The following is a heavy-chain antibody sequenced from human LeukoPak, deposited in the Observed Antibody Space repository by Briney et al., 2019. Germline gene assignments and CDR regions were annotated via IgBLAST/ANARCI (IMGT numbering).Heavy chain of an antibody. CDR3: TREDRPYCLFAY. J-gene: IGHJ4*02. CDR2: IAYDETI. V-gene: IGHV4-4*02. Sequence: EPLSLTCGVSGGSIDITNYWSWVRQAPGKGLEWIGEIAYDETINYNPSLRSRVAMSLDRANNQFSLSLTSVTAADTAVYYCTREDRPYCLFAYWGQGVLVTVSA. CDR1: GGSIDITNY. D-gene: IGHD3-3*01.